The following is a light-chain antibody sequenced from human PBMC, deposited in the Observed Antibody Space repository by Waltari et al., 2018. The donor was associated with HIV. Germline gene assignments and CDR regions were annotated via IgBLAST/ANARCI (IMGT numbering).Light chain of an antibody. J-gene: IGLJ3*02. V-gene: IGLV3-21*04. CDR1: DIRYKG. CDR3: QVWDSTSDHVV. Sequence: SYVLPPPPSLSLPTGTTANITCEGKDIRYKGLNWYKQKPGQAPVLFIFYDSDRPSRIAQLFSGSNSGNTATLTITRVGAGDEADYYCQVWDSTSDHVVFGGGTTLTVL. CDR2: YDS.